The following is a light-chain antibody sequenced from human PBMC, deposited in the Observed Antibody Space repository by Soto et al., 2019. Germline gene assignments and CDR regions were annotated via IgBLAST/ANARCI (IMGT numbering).Light chain of an antibody. V-gene: IGLV2-14*01. Sequence: QSALTQPASVSGSPGQSITISCTGTSTDVGGYNYVSWYQQHPGKAPKLMIYEVSNRPSGVSNRFSGSKSGNTASLSISGLQAEDEADYYCSSYTDSSTLVIFGGGTKLTVL. CDR3: SSYTDSSTLVI. CDR1: STDVGGYNY. J-gene: IGLJ2*01. CDR2: EVS.